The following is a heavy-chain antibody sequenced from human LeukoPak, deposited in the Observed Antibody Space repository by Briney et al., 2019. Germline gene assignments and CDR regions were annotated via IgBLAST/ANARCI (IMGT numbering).Heavy chain of an antibody. J-gene: IGHJ6*02. V-gene: IGHV3-48*03. CDR3: ARARAYGDYGYGVDV. CDR1: GFTFSSYE. CDR2: ISTGGSTI. D-gene: IGHD4-17*01. Sequence: PGGSLRLSCAASGFTFSSYEMSGVRQAPGRGLDWLSYISTGGSTIYYADSVKGRFTISRDNGKNSLYLQMNSLRAEDTAVYFCARARAYGDYGYGVDVWGQGTTVTVSS.